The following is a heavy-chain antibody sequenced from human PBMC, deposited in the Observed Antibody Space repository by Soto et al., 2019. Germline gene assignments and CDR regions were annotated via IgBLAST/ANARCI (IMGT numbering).Heavy chain of an antibody. CDR3: ARERGGSYGYYYYGMDV. J-gene: IGHJ6*02. Sequence: SETLSLTCTVSGGSISSYYWSWIRQPPGKGLEWIGYIYYSGSTNYNPSLKSRVTISVDTSKNQFSLKLSSVTAADTAVYYCARERGGSYGYYYYGMDVWGQGTTVTVSS. V-gene: IGHV4-59*01. D-gene: IGHD1-26*01. CDR2: IYYSGST. CDR1: GGSISSYY.